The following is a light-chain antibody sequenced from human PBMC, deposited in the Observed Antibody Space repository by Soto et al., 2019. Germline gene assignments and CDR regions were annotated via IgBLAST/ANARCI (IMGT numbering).Light chain of an antibody. CDR1: SSDVGAYNY. CDR2: DVS. J-gene: IGLJ1*01. CDR3: GSYRTSSNYV. V-gene: IGLV2-14*01. Sequence: QSALTQPASVSGSPGQSITISCTGTSSDVGAYNYVSWYQQQPAKAPKLMIYDVSHRPSGVSHRFSGSKSGNAASLTISGLQAEDEADYYCGSYRTSSNYVFGTGTKVTVL.